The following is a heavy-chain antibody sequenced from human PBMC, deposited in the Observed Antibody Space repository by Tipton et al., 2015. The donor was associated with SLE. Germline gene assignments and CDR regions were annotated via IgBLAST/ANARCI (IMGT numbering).Heavy chain of an antibody. CDR1: GFTFSSYA. Sequence: SLRLSCAASGFTFSSYAMSWVRQAPGKGLEWVSAISGSGGSTYYADSVKGRFTISRDNSKNTLYLQMNSLRAEDTAVYHCTRNTGGVQHGMDVWGQGTTVTVSS. J-gene: IGHJ6*02. CDR2: ISGSGGST. CDR3: TRNTGGVQHGMDV. V-gene: IGHV3-23*01. D-gene: IGHD2-8*02.